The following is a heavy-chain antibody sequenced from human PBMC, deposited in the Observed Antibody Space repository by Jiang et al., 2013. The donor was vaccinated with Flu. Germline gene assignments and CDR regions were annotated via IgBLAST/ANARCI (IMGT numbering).Heavy chain of an antibody. CDR1: GYTFTGYY. Sequence: SGAEVKQPGASVIVSCKASGYTFTGYYIHWVRQAPGQGLEWMGWINPNSGDTSYAQKFQARVTLTRDTSITTAYMELSRLRSDDSAVYYCARPSGYCSGGSCYQGGDHWGQGTLVTVSS. V-gene: IGHV1-2*02. D-gene: IGHD2-15*01. CDR2: INPNSGDT. CDR3: ARPSGYCSGGSCYQGGDH. J-gene: IGHJ4*02.